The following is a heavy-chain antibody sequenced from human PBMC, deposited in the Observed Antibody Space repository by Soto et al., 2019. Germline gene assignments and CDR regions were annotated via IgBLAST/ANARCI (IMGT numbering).Heavy chain of an antibody. D-gene: IGHD3-16*01. CDR3: ARSGRNAYYNMDV. Sequence: GESLKISCKGSGYSFPTFWFAWVRQIPGKGLEWMGVIYPGDSDTRYSPSFQGQVTISADKSISTAYLQWSSLKSSDTAMYYCARSGRNAYYNMDVWRQGTTVTVSS. V-gene: IGHV5-51*01. J-gene: IGHJ6*02. CDR1: GYSFPTFW. CDR2: IYPGDSDT.